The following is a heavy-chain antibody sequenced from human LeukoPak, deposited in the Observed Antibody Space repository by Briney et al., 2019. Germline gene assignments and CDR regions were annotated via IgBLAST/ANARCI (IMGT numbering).Heavy chain of an antibody. J-gene: IGHJ6*03. Sequence: GGSLRLSCAASGFTFSSYEMNWVRQAPGKGLEWVSYISSSGSTIYYADSVKGRFTISRDNAKNSLYLQMNSLRAEDTAVYYCASSDYYFYYMDVWGSGTTVTVSS. CDR1: GFTFSSYE. D-gene: IGHD3-22*01. CDR3: ASSDYYFYYMDV. CDR2: ISSSGSTI. V-gene: IGHV3-48*03.